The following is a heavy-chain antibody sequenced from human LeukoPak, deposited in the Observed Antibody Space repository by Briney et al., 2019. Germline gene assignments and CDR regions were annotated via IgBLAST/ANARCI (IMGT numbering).Heavy chain of an antibody. Sequence: GGSLRLSCAASGFTFSSYGMHWVRQAPGKGLEWVAFIRYDGSNKYYADSVKGRFTISRDNSKNTLYLQMNSLRAEDTAAYYCAKDPLFRMYSGRLDYWGQGTLVTVSS. D-gene: IGHD1-26*01. J-gene: IGHJ4*02. CDR1: GFTFSSYG. CDR3: AKDPLFRMYSGRLDY. CDR2: IRYDGSNK. V-gene: IGHV3-30*02.